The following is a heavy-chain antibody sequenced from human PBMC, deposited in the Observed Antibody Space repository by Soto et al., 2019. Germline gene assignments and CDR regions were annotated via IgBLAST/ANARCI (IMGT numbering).Heavy chain of an antibody. CDR3: ARRGGGSYLDFDY. V-gene: IGHV4-39*01. J-gene: IGHJ4*02. Sequence: LSLTCTVSGGSISSSDYYWGWIRQPPGKGLEWIGSIYYSGSTYYSPSLKSRVTISVDTSKNQFSLKLGSVTAADTAVYYCARRGGGSYLDFDYWGRGTLVTVSS. CDR2: IYYSGST. CDR1: GGSISSSDYY. D-gene: IGHD1-26*01.